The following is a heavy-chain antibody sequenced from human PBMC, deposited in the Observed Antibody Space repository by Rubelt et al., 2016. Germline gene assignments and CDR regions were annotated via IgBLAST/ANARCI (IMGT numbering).Heavy chain of an antibody. J-gene: IGHJ6*02. Sequence: QVQLQESGPGLVKPSETLSLTCTVSGGSIHGYYWSWIRQPPGKGLEFIGYIYYHGSTNYNPSLKSRVSMSVDTSKNQFSRKLSSVTAADTALYYCARTDDILTSDVWGQGTTVTVSS. CDR2: IYYHGST. V-gene: IGHV4-59*12. CDR3: ARTDDILTSDV. CDR1: GGSIHGYY. D-gene: IGHD3-9*01.